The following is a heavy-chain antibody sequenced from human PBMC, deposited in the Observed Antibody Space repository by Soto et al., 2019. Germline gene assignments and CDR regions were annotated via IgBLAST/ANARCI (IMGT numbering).Heavy chain of an antibody. Sequence: TQSLTWTFSGGYISSGGYCWSWIRQHPGKGLEWIGYIYYSGSTYYNPSLKSRVTISVDTSKNQFSLKLSSVTAADTAVYYCARVKEEQLVARYYGMAVWGQGTTVTVSS. J-gene: IGHJ6*02. CDR1: GGYISSGGYC. V-gene: IGHV4-31*02. CDR3: ARVKEEQLVARYYGMAV. D-gene: IGHD6-6*01. CDR2: IYYSGST.